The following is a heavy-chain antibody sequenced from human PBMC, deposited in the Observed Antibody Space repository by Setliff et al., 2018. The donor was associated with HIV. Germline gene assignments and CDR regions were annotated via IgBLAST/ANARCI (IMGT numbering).Heavy chain of an antibody. CDR3: VRGGRRRGFYYFGMDV. D-gene: IGHD3-10*01. Sequence: SETLSLTCTVSGDSVSNGRYYWSWIRQPAGKGLEWIGHIYTSGSTDYNPSLKSRVTISVDTSKTQLSLNLSSVTAADTAIYYCVRGGRRRGFYYFGMDVWGQGTTVTVSS. J-gene: IGHJ6*02. CDR2: IYTSGST. V-gene: IGHV4-61*09. CDR1: GDSVSNGRYY.